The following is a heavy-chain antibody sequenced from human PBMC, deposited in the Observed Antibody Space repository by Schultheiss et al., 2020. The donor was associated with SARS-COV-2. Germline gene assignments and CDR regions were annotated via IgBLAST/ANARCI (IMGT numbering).Heavy chain of an antibody. Sequence: GESLKISCAASGFTFSDYYMSWIRQAPGKGLEWVSYISSSGSTIYYADSVKGRFTISRDNAKNSLYLQMNSLRAEDTAVYYCARDRVKDAFDIWGQGTMVTVSS. V-gene: IGHV3-11*01. CDR3: ARDRVKDAFDI. J-gene: IGHJ3*02. CDR2: ISSSGSTI. CDR1: GFTFSDYY.